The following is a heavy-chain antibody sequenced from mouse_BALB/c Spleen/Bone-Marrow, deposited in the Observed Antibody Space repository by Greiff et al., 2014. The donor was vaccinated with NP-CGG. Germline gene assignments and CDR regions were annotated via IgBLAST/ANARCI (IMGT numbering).Heavy chain of an antibody. Sequence: QVQLKQSGSVLVRPGASVKLSCEASGYTFTSSWMHWAKQRPGQGLEWIGEIHPNSGNTNYNEKFKGKATLIVDTSSSTAYVDLSSLTSEDSAVYYCANYYGSSSYWGQGTTLTVSS. CDR1: GYTFTSSW. D-gene: IGHD1-1*01. J-gene: IGHJ2*01. V-gene: IGHV1S130*01. CDR3: ANYYGSSSY. CDR2: IHPNSGNT.